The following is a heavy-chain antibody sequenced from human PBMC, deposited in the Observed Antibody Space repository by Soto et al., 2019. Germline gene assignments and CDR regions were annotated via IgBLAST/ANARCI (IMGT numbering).Heavy chain of an antibody. V-gene: IGHV1-18*01. CDR1: GYTFTSYG. D-gene: IGHD6-19*01. J-gene: IGHJ4*02. CDR2: VNAYNGNT. Sequence: QVQLVQSGAEVKKPGASVKVSCKASGYTFTSYGISWVRQAPGQGLEWMGWVNAYNGNTNYAQKFQGRVTMTTDTSTRTAYMQLRSLRSDDTAVYSCAREAVSGRTGFDYWGQGTLVTVSS. CDR3: AREAVSGRTGFDY.